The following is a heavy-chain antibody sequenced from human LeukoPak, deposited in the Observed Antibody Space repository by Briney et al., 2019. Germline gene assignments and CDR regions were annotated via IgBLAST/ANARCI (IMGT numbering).Heavy chain of an antibody. V-gene: IGHV1-2*02. CDR3: ARDSLRAPENKTWAGRMTENWFDP. CDR1: GYTFTGYY. Sequence: ASVKVSCKASGYTFTGYYMHWVRQAPGQGLEWMGWINPNSGGTNYAQKFQGRVTMTRDTSISTAYMELSRLRSDDTAVYYCARDSLRAPENKTWAGRMTENWFDPWGQGTLVTVSS. CDR2: INPNSGGT. J-gene: IGHJ5*02. D-gene: IGHD2-21*02.